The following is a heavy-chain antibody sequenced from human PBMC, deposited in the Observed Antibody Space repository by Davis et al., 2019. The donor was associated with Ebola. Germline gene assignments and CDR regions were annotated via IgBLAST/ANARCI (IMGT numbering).Heavy chain of an antibody. CDR1: GFTFSSYS. CDR3: ARTYYFDDSGYRNAFDV. CDR2: ISSSSSYI. V-gene: IGHV3-21*01. J-gene: IGHJ3*01. D-gene: IGHD3-22*01. Sequence: GESLKISCAASGFTFSSYSMNWVRQAPGKGLEWVSSISSSSSYIFYADSVTGRFTISRDNAKNSLYLQMNSLRAEDTAVYYCARTYYFDDSGYRNAFDVWGQGTMVTISS.